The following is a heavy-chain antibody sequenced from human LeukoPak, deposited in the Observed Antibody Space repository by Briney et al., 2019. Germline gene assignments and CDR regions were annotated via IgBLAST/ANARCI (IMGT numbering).Heavy chain of an antibody. D-gene: IGHD3-10*01. Sequence: GESLKISCKGSGYSFTSYWIGWVRQMPGEGLEWMGIIYPGDSDTRYSPSFQGQVTISADKSISTAYLQWSSLKASDTAMYYCASGGSGSLRPKKKTSYYYGMDVWAKGPRSPSP. V-gene: IGHV5-51*01. CDR2: IYPGDSDT. CDR3: ASGGSGSLRPKKKTSYYYGMDV. CDR1: GYSFTSYW. J-gene: IGHJ6*02.